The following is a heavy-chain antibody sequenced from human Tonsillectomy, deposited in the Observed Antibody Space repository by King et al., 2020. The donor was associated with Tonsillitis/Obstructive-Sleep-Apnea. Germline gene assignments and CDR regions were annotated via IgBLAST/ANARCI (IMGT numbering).Heavy chain of an antibody. CDR3: ARGAIVVVITTWYHPYYMDV. CDR2: INHSGST. CDR1: GGSFSGYY. Sequence: VQLQQWGAGLLKPSETLSLTCAVYGGSFSGYYWSWIRQPPGKGLEWIGEINHSGSTNYNPSLKSRVTISVDTSKNQFSLKLSSVTAADTAVYYCARGAIVVVITTWYHPYYMDVWGKGTTVTVSS. D-gene: IGHD3-22*01. V-gene: IGHV4-34*01. J-gene: IGHJ6*03.